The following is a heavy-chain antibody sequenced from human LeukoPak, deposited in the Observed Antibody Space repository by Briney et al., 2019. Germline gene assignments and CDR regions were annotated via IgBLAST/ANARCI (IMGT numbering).Heavy chain of an antibody. CDR3: ARHAVGQWLGSYNWFDP. CDR2: INWNGGST. Sequence: RAGGSLRLSCAASGFTFDDYGMSWVRQAPGKGLEWVSGINWNGGSTGYAASVKGRFTISRDNAKNSLYLQLNSLRAEDTALYHGARHAVGQWLGSYNWFDPWGQGTLVTVSS. J-gene: IGHJ5*02. CDR1: GFTFDDYG. V-gene: IGHV3-20*01. D-gene: IGHD6-19*01.